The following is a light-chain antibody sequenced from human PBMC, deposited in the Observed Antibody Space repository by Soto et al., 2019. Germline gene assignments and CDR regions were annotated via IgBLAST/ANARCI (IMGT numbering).Light chain of an antibody. CDR1: QSTSSY. CDR3: QKCYSTPLT. J-gene: IGKJ4*02. CDR2: AAS. Sequence: DIQMTQSPSSLSASLGDRVTITCRASQSTSSYLDWYQQKPGKAPKLLIHAASSLQSGVPSRFSGNGSGTDFTLTISSLQPEDFATYYCQKCYSTPLTFGGGTKVEMK. V-gene: IGKV1-39*01.